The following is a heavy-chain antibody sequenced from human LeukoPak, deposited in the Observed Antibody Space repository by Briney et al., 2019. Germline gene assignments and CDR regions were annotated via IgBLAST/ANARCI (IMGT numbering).Heavy chain of an antibody. Sequence: GASVKVSCKASGYTFTGYYMHWVRQAPGQGPEWMGWINPNSGGTNYAQRFQGRVNMTRDMSISTAYMELSRLRSDDTAVYYCARVPSLRFLEWPPFDPWGQGTLVTVSS. J-gene: IGHJ5*02. V-gene: IGHV1-2*02. CDR1: GYTFTGYY. CDR3: ARVPSLRFLEWPPFDP. D-gene: IGHD3-3*01. CDR2: INPNSGGT.